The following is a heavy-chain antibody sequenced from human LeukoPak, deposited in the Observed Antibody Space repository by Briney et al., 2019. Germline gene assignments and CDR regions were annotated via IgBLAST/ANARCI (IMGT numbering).Heavy chain of an antibody. V-gene: IGHV4-34*01. CDR3: ARVARPARFDY. CDR1: GGSFSGYY. D-gene: IGHD1-14*01. Sequence: SETLSLTCAVYGGSFSGYYWSWIRQPPGKGLEWIGEINHSGSTTYNPSLKSRVTISVDTSKNQFSLKLSSVTAADTAVYYCARVARPARFDYWGQGTLVTVSS. CDR2: INHSGST. J-gene: IGHJ4*02.